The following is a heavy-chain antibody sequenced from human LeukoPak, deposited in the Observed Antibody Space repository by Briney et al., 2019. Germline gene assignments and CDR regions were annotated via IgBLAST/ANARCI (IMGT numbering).Heavy chain of an antibody. Sequence: GGSLRLSCAASGFTFSGYAMTWVRQAPGKGLEWVSRITGSGSGTYYADSVKGRFTISRDNSKNTVFLQMNSLRAEDTAVYLCAKDGSYSSWYWFDPWGQGTLVTVSS. CDR2: ITGSGSGT. J-gene: IGHJ5*02. CDR3: AKDGSYSSWYWFDP. V-gene: IGHV3-23*01. D-gene: IGHD6-13*01. CDR1: GFTFSGYA.